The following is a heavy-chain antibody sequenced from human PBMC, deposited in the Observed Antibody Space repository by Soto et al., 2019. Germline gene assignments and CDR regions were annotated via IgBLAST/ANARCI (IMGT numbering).Heavy chain of an antibody. CDR2: ISWDGGST. CDR1: GFTFDDYA. Sequence: EVQLVESGGVVVQPGGSLRLSCAASGFTFDDYAMHWVRQAPGKGLEWVSLISWDGGSTYYADSVKGRFTISRDNSKNSLYLQMNSLRAEDTALYYCAKDGTHYQLPRMYYFDYWGQGTLVTVSS. V-gene: IGHV3-43D*04. CDR3: AKDGTHYQLPRMYYFDY. D-gene: IGHD2-2*01. J-gene: IGHJ4*02.